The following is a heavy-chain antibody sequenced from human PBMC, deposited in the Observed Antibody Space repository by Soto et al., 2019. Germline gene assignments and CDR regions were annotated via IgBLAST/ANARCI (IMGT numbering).Heavy chain of an antibody. J-gene: IGHJ5*02. CDR2: IYYSGST. CDR1: GGSISSGGYY. D-gene: IGHD3-3*01. CDR3: ARQGRVTIFGVVRNWFDP. V-gene: IGHV4-39*01. Sequence: SETLSLTCTVSGGSISSGGYYWSWIRQPPGKGLEWIGSIYYSGSTYYNPSLKSRVTISVDTSKNQFSLKLSSVTAADTAVYYCARQGRVTIFGVVRNWFDPWGQGTLVTVSS.